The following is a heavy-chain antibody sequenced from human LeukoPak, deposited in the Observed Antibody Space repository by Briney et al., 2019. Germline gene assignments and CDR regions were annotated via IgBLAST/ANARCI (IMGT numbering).Heavy chain of an antibody. CDR3: AGGTEDLFFDY. V-gene: IGHV3-23*01. J-gene: IGHJ4*02. CDR2: IVGGDGGT. CDR1: GFPISTNG. Sequence: PGGSLRLSCAASGFPISTNGMSWVRQAPGKGLEWVSGIVGGDGGTYYAGSVKGRFIISRDNSKNTLYVQMNSLRAEDTAVYYCAGGTEDLFFDYWGQGTLVTVSS. D-gene: IGHD1-1*01.